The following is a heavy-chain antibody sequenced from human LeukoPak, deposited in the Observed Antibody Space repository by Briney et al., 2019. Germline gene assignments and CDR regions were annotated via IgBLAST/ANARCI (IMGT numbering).Heavy chain of an antibody. CDR3: AKARYFDWLLFLDY. Sequence: FTFXSYAXXWVRXAPXKGXXXXXAISGSGGSTYYADSVKGRFTISRDNSKNTLYLQMNSLRAEDTAVYYCAKARYFDWLLFLDYWGQGTLVTVPS. CDR2: ISGSGGST. D-gene: IGHD3-9*01. CDR1: FTFXSYA. V-gene: IGHV3-23*01. J-gene: IGHJ4*02.